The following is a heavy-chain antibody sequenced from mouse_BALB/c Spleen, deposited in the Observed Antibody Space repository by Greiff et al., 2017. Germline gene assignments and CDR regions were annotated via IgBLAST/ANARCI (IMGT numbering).Heavy chain of an antibody. CDR2: ISNLAYSI. J-gene: IGHJ4*01. CDR3: ARDYYGSSSYAMDY. CDR1: GFTFSDYG. Sequence: EVKLVESGGGLVQPGGSRKLSCAASGFTFSDYGMAWVRQAPGKGPEWVAFISNLAYSIYYADTVTGRFTISRENAKNTLYLEMSSLRSEDTAMYYCARDYYGSSSYAMDYWGQGTSVTVSS. D-gene: IGHD1-1*01. V-gene: IGHV5-15*02.